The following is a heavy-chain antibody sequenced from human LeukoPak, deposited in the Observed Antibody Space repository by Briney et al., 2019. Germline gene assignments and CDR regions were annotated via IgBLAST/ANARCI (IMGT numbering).Heavy chain of an antibody. CDR3: ARRYCSGGSCYSSFDY. V-gene: IGHV4-59*08. CDR2: IHYSGST. Sequence: SETLSLTCSVSGGSISSDYWCWIRQPPGKGLEWIGYIHYSGSTNYNPSLKSRVTISVDTSKNQFSLKVSSVTAADTAVYYCARRYCSGGSCYSSFDYLGQGTLVTVSS. CDR1: GGSISSDY. J-gene: IGHJ4*02. D-gene: IGHD2-15*01.